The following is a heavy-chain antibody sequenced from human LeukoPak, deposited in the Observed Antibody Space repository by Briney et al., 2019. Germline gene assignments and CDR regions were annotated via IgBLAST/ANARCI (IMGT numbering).Heavy chain of an antibody. D-gene: IGHD3-10*01. J-gene: IGHJ4*02. Sequence: GGSLRLSCTASGFTFGDYAMHWVRQAPGKGLEYVSVISSNGDNTYYADSVKGRFTISRDNSENTLYLQMSSLRVEDTAIYYCVKRLTVGFGGAHCFDYWGPGTLVTVSS. CDR2: ISSNGDNT. V-gene: IGHV3-64D*06. CDR1: GFTFGDYA. CDR3: VKRLTVGFGGAHCFDY.